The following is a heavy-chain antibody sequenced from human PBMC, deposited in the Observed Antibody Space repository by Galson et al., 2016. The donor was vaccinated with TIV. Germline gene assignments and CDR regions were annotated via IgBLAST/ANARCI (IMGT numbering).Heavy chain of an antibody. CDR1: GFTFSDYF. V-gene: IGHV3-11*01. D-gene: IGHD7-27*01. Sequence: SLRLSCAVSGFTFSDYFMGWIRQAPGKGLEWVSYIGSSGGLKYYVDSVKGRFTISRDNAKNSLSLQMNSLRAEDTALYNCVRQRKATEEFFDYWGQGALVTVSS. J-gene: IGHJ4*02. CDR3: VRQRKATEEFFDY. CDR2: IGSSGGLK.